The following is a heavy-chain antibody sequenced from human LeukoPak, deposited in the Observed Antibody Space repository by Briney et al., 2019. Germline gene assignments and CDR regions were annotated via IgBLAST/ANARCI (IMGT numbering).Heavy chain of an antibody. D-gene: IGHD3-16*02. CDR2: IPYDGSNK. J-gene: IGHJ5*02. CDR3: AKEAMITFGEVICWFDP. Sequence: GGSLRLSCAASGFTFSSYGMHWVRQAPGKGLEWVAVIPYDGSNKYYADSVKGRFTISRDNSKNTLYLQMNSLRAEDTAVYYCAKEAMITFGEVICWFDPWGQGTLVTVSS. CDR1: GFTFSSYG. V-gene: IGHV3-30*18.